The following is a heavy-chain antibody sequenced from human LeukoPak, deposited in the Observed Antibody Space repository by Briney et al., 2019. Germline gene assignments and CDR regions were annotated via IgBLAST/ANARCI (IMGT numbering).Heavy chain of an antibody. CDR2: IYSGGST. Sequence: GGSLRLSCAASGFTVSSNYMSWVRQAPGKGLEWVSVIYSGGSTYYADSVKGRFTISRDNSKNTLYLQMNSLRAEDTAVYYCAKDLGRHCSYTSCIGDYWGQGTLVTVSS. CDR3: AKDLGRHCSYTSCIGDY. D-gene: IGHD2-2*01. CDR1: GFTVSSNY. V-gene: IGHV3-66*02. J-gene: IGHJ4*02.